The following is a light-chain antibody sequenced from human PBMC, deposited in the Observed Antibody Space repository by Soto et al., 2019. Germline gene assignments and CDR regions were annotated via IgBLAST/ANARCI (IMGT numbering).Light chain of an antibody. Sequence: SAELPQPPSVSVAPGQTARITCGGNNIEIKSVHWYQQKPGQAPVLVVYDDGDRTTGIPERFSGSKSGNTATLTTSRVEAGDEADYYCQVWDTTNPVIFGGGTKVTVL. CDR1: NIEIKS. J-gene: IGLJ2*01. CDR2: DDG. V-gene: IGLV3-21*02. CDR3: QVWDTTNPVI.